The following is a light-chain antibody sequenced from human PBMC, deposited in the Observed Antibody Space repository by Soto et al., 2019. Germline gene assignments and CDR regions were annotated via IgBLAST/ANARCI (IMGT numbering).Light chain of an antibody. J-gene: IGKJ5*01. Sequence: EIVLTXSPGTLSXSPGERATLSCRASHSVSSSYLAWYQQKPGQAPRLLIYGASSRATGIPDRFRGSGSGTAFTLSTSRLEPEDFAVYYCQQYGGSPPITFGQGTRLEIK. CDR1: HSVSSSY. CDR2: GAS. V-gene: IGKV3-20*01. CDR3: QQYGGSPPIT.